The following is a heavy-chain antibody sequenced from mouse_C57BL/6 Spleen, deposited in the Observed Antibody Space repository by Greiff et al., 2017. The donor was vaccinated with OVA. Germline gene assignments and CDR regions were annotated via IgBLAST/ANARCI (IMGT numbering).Heavy chain of an antibody. V-gene: IGHV1-52*01. Sequence: QVQLQQPGAELVRPGSSVKLSCKASGYTFTSYWMHWVKQRPIQGLEWIGNIDPSDSETHYNQKFKDKATLTVDKSSSTAYMQLSSLTSEDSAVYYGARCYYGSSYWYFDVWGTGTTVTVSS. D-gene: IGHD1-1*01. CDR1: GYTFTSYW. CDR2: IDPSDSET. CDR3: ARCYYGSSYWYFDV. J-gene: IGHJ1*03.